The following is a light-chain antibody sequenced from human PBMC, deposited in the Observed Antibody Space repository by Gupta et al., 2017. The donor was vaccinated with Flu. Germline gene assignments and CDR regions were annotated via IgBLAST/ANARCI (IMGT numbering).Light chain of an antibody. Sequence: PATLSVSPGERATLSCRASQSASSNLAWYQQTPVQAPRLLIYGASTSAIRLPATPTARASGTEFTLTISSLQSEDFAVYYCQQDNNWPLTFGRGTKVEIK. CDR2: GAS. V-gene: IGKV3-15*01. J-gene: IGKJ4*01. CDR3: QQDNNWPLT. CDR1: QSASSN.